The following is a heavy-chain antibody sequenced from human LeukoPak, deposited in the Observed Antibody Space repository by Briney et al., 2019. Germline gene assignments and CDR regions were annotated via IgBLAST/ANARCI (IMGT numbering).Heavy chain of an antibody. V-gene: IGHV3-7*01. Sequence: GGSLRLSCAASGFTFSDYWMQWVRQAPGKGLEWVANINYHGDENYLLDSVKGRFTISRDNAKNSLFLQMNSLRVEDTAVYYCTRGDPDYWGLGTLVTVSS. J-gene: IGHJ4*02. CDR1: GFTFSDYW. CDR3: TRGDPDY. D-gene: IGHD2-21*02. CDR2: INYHGDEN.